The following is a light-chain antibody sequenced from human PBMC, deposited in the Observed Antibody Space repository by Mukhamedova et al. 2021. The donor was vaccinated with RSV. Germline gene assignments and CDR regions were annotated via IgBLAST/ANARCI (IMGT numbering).Light chain of an antibody. J-gene: IGKJ5*01. CDR3: KQYKRGLT. CDR2: DAS. Sequence: WYQRRVHGKAPKLLIYDASNLEAGVPSRFSGSGSGTHFTFTISSLQPEDIATYYCKQYKRGLTSGQGKRL. V-gene: IGKV1-33*01.